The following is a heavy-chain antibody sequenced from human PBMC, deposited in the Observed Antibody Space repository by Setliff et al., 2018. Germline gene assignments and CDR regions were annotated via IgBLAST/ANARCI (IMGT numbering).Heavy chain of an antibody. CDR2: IYYSGST. Sequence: SETLSLTCTVSGGSISSGDYYWSWIRQPPGKGLEWIGNIYYSGSTYYNPSLKSRVTISVDTSKNQFSLKLSSVTAADTAVYYCARRLSGSGGDDYWGQGTLVTVSS. CDR3: ARRLSGSGGDDY. D-gene: IGHD6-19*01. V-gene: IGHV4-39*07. J-gene: IGHJ4*02. CDR1: GGSISSGDYY.